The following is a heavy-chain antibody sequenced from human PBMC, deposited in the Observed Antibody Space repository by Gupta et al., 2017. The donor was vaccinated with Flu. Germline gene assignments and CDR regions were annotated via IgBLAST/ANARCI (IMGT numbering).Heavy chain of an antibody. CDR1: GFLFSDYG. V-gene: IGHV3-30*18. J-gene: IGHJ4*02. Sequence: GGGVVQPGRSLRLSCAVSGFLFSDYGIHWVRQAPGKGLEWVAVISYDGSQKYYADSVKGRFTVSRDNSKNTLYLQMNSLRGEDTAVYYCVKDADYYDSGSYLDYWGQGTLVTVSS. D-gene: IGHD3-10*01. CDR3: VKDADYYDSGSYLDY. CDR2: ISYDGSQK.